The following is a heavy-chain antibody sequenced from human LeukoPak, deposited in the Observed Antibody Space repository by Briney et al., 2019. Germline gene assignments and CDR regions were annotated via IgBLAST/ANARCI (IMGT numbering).Heavy chain of an antibody. J-gene: IGHJ5*02. CDR1: GGSTSSYY. D-gene: IGHD2-15*01. Sequence: SETLSLTCTVSGGSTSSYYWSWIRQPPGKGLEWIGYIYYSGSTNYNPSLKSRVTISVDTSKNQFSLKLSSVTAADTAVYYCARHGVCSGGSCYGWFDPWGQGTLVTVSS. V-gene: IGHV4-59*08. CDR3: ARHGVCSGGSCYGWFDP. CDR2: IYYSGST.